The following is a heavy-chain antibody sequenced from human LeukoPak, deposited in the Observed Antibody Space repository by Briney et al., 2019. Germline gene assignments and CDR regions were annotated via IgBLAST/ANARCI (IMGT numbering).Heavy chain of an antibody. Sequence: GASVKVSCKASGYTFTGYYMHWVRQAPGQGLEWMGWINPNSGGTNYAQKFQGRVTMTRDTSISTAYMELSRLRSDDTAVYYCARGIMVRGVLFDYWGQGTLVTVSS. CDR1: GYTFTGYY. CDR2: INPNSGGT. V-gene: IGHV1-2*02. D-gene: IGHD3-10*01. J-gene: IGHJ4*02. CDR3: ARGIMVRGVLFDY.